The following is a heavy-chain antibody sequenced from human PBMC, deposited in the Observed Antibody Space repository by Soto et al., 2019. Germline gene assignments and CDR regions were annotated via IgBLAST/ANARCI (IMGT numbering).Heavy chain of an antibody. CDR1: GGSISSGGYY. Sequence: SETLSLTCTVSGGSISSGGYYWSWIRQHPGKGLEWIGYTYYSGSTYYNPSLKSRVTISVDTSKNQFSLKLSSVTAADTAVYYCARDGKTSDYYYYYGMDVWGQGTTVTVSS. J-gene: IGHJ6*02. V-gene: IGHV4-31*03. CDR3: ARDGKTSDYYYYYGMDV. CDR2: TYYSGST.